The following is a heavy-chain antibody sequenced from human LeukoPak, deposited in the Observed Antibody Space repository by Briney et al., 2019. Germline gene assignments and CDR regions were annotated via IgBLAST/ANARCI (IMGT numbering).Heavy chain of an antibody. CDR1: GYTFTGYY. J-gene: IGHJ4*02. D-gene: IGHD3-22*01. V-gene: IGHV1-2*02. CDR3: ARAPITMILVVIDPDFDY. Sequence: ASVKVSCKASGYTFTGYYMHWVRQPPGQGLEWMGCINPNSGDTNYAKKVHDTVTMTRDTSISTAYMELSRLRSDDTAVYYGARAPITMILVVIDPDFDYWGQGTLVTVSS. CDR2: INPNSGDT.